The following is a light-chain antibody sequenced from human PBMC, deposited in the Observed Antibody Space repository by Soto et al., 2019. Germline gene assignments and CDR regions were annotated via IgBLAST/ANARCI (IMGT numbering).Light chain of an antibody. V-gene: IGKV1-5*01. Sequence: DIQMTQSPSTLSASVGARVTITCRASQSITSWLAWYQQKPGKAPKLLIYDASSLESGDPSTFSGSGSGTEFTLTISSLQPDDFATYYCQQYNSYSEYTFGQGTKLEIK. CDR2: DAS. CDR1: QSITSW. J-gene: IGKJ2*01. CDR3: QQYNSYSEYT.